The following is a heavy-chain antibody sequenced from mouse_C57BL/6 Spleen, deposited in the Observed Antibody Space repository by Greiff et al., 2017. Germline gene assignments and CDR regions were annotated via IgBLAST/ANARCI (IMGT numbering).Heavy chain of an antibody. V-gene: IGHV1-42*01. CDR3: ARSGDGYRFAY. D-gene: IGHD2-3*01. Sequence: EVQLQQSGPELVKPGASVKISCKASGYSFTGYYMNWVKQSPEKSLEWIGEINPSTGGTTYNQKFQAKATLTVDKSSSTAYMQLKSLTSEDSAVYYCARSGDGYRFAYWGQGTLVTVSA. J-gene: IGHJ3*01. CDR2: INPSTGGT. CDR1: GYSFTGYY.